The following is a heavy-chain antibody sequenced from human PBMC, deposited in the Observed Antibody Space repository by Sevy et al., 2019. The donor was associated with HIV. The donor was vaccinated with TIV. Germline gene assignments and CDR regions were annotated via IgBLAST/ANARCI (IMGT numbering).Heavy chain of an antibody. CDR2: ITISGGTI. D-gene: IGHD3-16*01. J-gene: IGHJ3*02. Sequence: GGSLRLSCAASGFTFSSYDMNWVRQAPGKGLEWVSFITISGGTIYYADSVKGRFTVSRDSAENSLYLQMNSLRVEDTAVYYCARDKMGGSFDIWGQGTMVTVSS. V-gene: IGHV3-48*01. CDR3: ARDKMGGSFDI. CDR1: GFTFSSYD.